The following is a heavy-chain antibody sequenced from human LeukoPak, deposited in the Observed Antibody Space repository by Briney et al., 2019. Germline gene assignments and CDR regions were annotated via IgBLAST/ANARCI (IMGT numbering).Heavy chain of an antibody. Sequence: GESLKISCKGSGYNFTNYWIAWVRQMPGKGLEWMGIIYPGDSETTYSPSFQGQVTISADKSISTAYLQWSSLKASDTAMYYCARRYSGRYEFDYWGQGTLVTVSS. CDR1: GYNFTNYW. CDR3: ARRYSGRYEFDY. V-gene: IGHV5-51*01. J-gene: IGHJ4*02. D-gene: IGHD1-26*01. CDR2: IYPGDSET.